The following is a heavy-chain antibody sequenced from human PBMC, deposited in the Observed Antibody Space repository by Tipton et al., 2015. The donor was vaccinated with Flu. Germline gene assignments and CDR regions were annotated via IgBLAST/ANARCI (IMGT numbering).Heavy chain of an antibody. V-gene: IGHV4-38-2*01. CDR1: GYSIRSSNYY. CDR2: IFHSGNS. D-gene: IGHD4-11*01. Sequence: LRLSCAVSGYSIRSSNYYWGWIRQPPGKELEWIGNIFHSGNSYHNPSLKSRVTMSVETSKNQFSLKLSSVTAADTAVYYCARRDYSNYVSEPKNWFDPWGQGTLVTVSS. J-gene: IGHJ5*02. CDR3: ARRDYSNYVSEPKNWFDP.